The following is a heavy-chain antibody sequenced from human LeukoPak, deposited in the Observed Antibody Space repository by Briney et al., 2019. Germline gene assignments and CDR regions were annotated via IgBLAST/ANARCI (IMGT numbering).Heavy chain of an antibody. V-gene: IGHV4-39*07. D-gene: IGHD3-10*01. Sequence: SETLSLTCTVSGGSISSSSYYWGWIRQPPGKGLEWIGSMYYSGSTYYNPSLKSRVTISVDASKNQFSLKLSSVTAADTAVYYCARDSPFGDLSSYMDVWGKGTTVTVSS. CDR1: GGSISSSSYY. CDR2: MYYSGST. CDR3: ARDSPFGDLSSYMDV. J-gene: IGHJ6*03.